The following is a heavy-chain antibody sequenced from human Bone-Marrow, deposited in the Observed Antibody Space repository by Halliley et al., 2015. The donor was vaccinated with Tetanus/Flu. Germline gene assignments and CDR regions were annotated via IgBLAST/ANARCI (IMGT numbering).Heavy chain of an antibody. Sequence: IIYPSDSDTRYRPSFQGQVTISVDTSTRTAFLQWSSLRASDTAIYYCARQEGMVRNYYGMDVWGQGITVTVS. J-gene: IGHJ6*02. CDR3: ARQEGMVRNYYGMDV. CDR2: IYPSDSDT. D-gene: IGHD2-21*01. V-gene: IGHV5-51*01.